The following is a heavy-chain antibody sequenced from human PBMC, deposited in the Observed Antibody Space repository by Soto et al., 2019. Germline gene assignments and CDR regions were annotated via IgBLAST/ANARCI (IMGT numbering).Heavy chain of an antibody. CDR2: IYHSGST. J-gene: IGHJ4*02. V-gene: IGHV4-4*02. CDR3: ARHGYTSGRTYFDY. D-gene: IGHD6-19*01. Sequence: PSETLSLTCAFSGSSISSSHWLIWVRQPPGKGLEWIGEIYHSGSTYSNPSLKSRLTTSLDTSKNQFSLKLTSVTAADTAVYYCARHGYTSGRTYFDYWGQGTLVTVSS. CDR1: GSSISSSHW.